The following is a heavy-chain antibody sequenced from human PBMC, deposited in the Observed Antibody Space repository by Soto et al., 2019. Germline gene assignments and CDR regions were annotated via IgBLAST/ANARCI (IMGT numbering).Heavy chain of an antibody. Sequence: QVQLQESGPGLVKPSQTLSLTCTVSGGSISSGGYYWSWIRQHPGKGLEWIGYIYYSGSTYYNPSLKRRVTLSVDSSKNQFSLKLSSVTAADTAVYYCAREEVSYGMDVWGQGTTVTVSS. CDR1: GGSISSGGYY. V-gene: IGHV4-31*03. J-gene: IGHJ6*02. CDR3: AREEVSYGMDV. CDR2: IYYSGST.